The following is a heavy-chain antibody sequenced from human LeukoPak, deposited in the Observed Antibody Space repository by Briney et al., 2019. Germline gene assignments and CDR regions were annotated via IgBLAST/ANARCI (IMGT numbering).Heavy chain of an antibody. D-gene: IGHD6-19*01. CDR3: ATVGGYSSGWYEDFDY. CDR2: MNPNSGNT. CDR1: GYTFTSYD. V-gene: IGHV1-8*01. Sequence: ASVKVSCKASGYTFTSYDINWVRQATGQGLEWMGWMNPNSGNTGYAQKFQGRVTMTRNTSISTAYMELSSLRSEDTAVYYCATVGGYSSGWYEDFDYWGQGTLVTVSS. J-gene: IGHJ4*02.